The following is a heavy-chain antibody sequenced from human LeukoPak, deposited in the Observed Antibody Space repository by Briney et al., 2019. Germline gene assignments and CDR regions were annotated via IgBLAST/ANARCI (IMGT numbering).Heavy chain of an antibody. J-gene: IGHJ5*02. CDR3: ARHGSYRMGWFDP. CDR1: GGSISSYY. CDR2: IYYSGST. Sequence: SETLSLTCTVSGGSISSYYWSWIRQPPGKGLEWIGYIYYSGSTNYNPSLKSRVTISVDTSKNQFSLKLSSVTAADTAVYYCARHGSYRMGWFDPWGQGTLVTVSS. V-gene: IGHV4-59*08. D-gene: IGHD3-10*01.